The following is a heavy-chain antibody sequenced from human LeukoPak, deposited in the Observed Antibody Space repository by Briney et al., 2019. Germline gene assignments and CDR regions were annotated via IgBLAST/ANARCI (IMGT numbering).Heavy chain of an antibody. J-gene: IGHJ6*02. Sequence: QPGGSLRLSCAASGFTFSPYWMHWVRQAPGKGLVWVSRMNGDGSSTTYADSVKGRFTISRDNAKNTLYLQMNSLRAEDTAVYYCARDKAYGMDVWGQGTTVTVSS. CDR3: ARDKAYGMDV. CDR2: MNGDGSST. V-gene: IGHV3-74*01. CDR1: GFTFSPYW.